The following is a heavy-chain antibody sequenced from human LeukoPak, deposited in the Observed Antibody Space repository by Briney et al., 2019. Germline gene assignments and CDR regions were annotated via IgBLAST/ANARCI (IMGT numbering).Heavy chain of an antibody. CDR1: GGSISSYY. D-gene: IGHD3-9*01. J-gene: IGHJ4*02. V-gene: IGHV4-59*01. CDR3: ARDYYDILTGYPHYFDY. CDR2: IYYSGST. Sequence: SETLSLTCTVSGGSISSYYWSWIRQPPGKGLEWIGYIYYSGSTNYNPSLKSRVTISVDTSKNQFSLKLSSVTAADTAVYYCARDYYDILTGYPHYFDYWGQGTLVTVSS.